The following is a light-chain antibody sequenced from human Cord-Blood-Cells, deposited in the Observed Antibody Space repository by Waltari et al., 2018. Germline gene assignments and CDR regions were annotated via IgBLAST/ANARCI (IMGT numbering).Light chain of an antibody. CDR2: DVI. J-gene: IGLJ2*01. CDR1: SSDVGGYNY. CDR3: CSYAGSYTVV. Sequence: QSALTQPRSVSGSPGQSVTISCPGTSSDVGGYNYVSWYQQHPGKAPKLMIYDVIKRPPGVPDRFSGSKSGSTASLTISGLQAEDEADYYCCSYAGSYTVVFGGGTKLTVL. V-gene: IGLV2-11*01.